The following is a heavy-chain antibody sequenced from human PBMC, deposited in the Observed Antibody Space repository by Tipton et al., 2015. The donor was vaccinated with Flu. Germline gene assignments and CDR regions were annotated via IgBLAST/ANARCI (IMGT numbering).Heavy chain of an antibody. CDR2: ITSGGRT. Sequence: SLRLSCVGSGFTFINHDMNWVRQAPGRRLEWVSAITSGGRTSYADSVQGRFTISRDNSKKTLYLQMNSLRAGDTARYFCAKKGDRAARLPFDFWGQGTLVTVSS. CDR1: GFTFINHD. J-gene: IGHJ4*02. CDR3: AKKGDRAARLPFDF. V-gene: IGHV3-23*01. D-gene: IGHD6-6*01.